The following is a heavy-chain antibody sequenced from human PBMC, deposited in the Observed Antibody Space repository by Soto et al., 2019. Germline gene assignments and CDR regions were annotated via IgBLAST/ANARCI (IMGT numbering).Heavy chain of an antibody. CDR3: ARSPGPYCSSTSCYSPSGIERITGTRRRYYFDY. V-gene: IGHV4-34*01. D-gene: IGHD2-2*02. CDR1: GGSFSGYY. CDR2: INHSGST. Sequence: ASETLSLTCAVYGGSFSGYYWSWIRQPPGTGLEWIGEINHSGSTNYNPSLKSRVTISVDTSKNQFSLKLSSVTAADTAVFYCARSPGPYCSSTSCYSPSGIERITGTRRRYYFDYWGHGTLVTVSS. J-gene: IGHJ4*01.